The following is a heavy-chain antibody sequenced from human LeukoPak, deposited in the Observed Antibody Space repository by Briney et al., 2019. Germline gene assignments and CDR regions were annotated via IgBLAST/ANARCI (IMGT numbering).Heavy chain of an antibody. CDR3: AIMHGYYDGSGYWVQ. CDR2: ITPNADRT. D-gene: IGHD3-22*01. V-gene: IGHV3-23*01. Sequence: PGGSLRLSCAASGFTFGSYDMSWLRQAPGKGLEWVSFITPNADRTSYADSVEGRFTISRDNPRNTLYMQMNSLRDEDTALYYCAIMHGYYDGSGYWVQWGQGDLVTVSS. CDR1: GFTFGSYD. J-gene: IGHJ1*01.